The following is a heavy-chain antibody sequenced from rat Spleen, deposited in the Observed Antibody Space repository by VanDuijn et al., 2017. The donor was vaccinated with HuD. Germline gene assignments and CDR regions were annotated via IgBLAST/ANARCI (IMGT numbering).Heavy chain of an antibody. J-gene: IGHJ4*01. CDR2: ISTSGSRT. Sequence: EVQLVESGGGLVQPGRSLKLSCAASGFTFSNYYMAWVRQAPKKGLEWVATISTSGSRTYYPDSVKGRFTISRDNAKSSLYLQMNSLKSEDTATYYCASSLIYSSYMGDVMDAWGQGASVTVSS. V-gene: IGHV5-25*01. D-gene: IGHD1-2*01. CDR1: GFTFSNYY. CDR3: ASSLIYSSYMGDVMDA.